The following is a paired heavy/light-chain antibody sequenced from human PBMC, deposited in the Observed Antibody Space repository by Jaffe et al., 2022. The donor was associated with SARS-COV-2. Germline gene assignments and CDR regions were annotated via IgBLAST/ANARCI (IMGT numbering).Light chain of an antibody. Sequence: EIVLTQSPGTLSLSPGERATLSCRASQSVSNNYLTWFQQKPGQAPRLLIYGASNRATGIPDRFSGSGSGTDFTLTISRLEPEDFAVYYCQQYGGSPWTFGQGTKVEIK. CDR3: QQYGGSPWT. CDR2: GAS. V-gene: IGKV3-20*01. J-gene: IGKJ1*01. CDR1: QSVSNNY.
Heavy chain of an antibody. Sequence: QIQLVQSGAEVKKPGASVKVSCKGSGYTFSNYGISWVRQAPGQGLEWMGWISGYNGNRNYAQKFQGRVTMTTDTSTSTAYMELRSLRSDDTAVYYCARGPWVVAGGNPTDYWGQGTLITVSS. CDR1: GYTFSNYG. J-gene: IGHJ4*02. CDR3: ARGPWVVAGGNPTDY. D-gene: IGHD6-13*01. CDR2: ISGYNGNR. V-gene: IGHV1-18*01.